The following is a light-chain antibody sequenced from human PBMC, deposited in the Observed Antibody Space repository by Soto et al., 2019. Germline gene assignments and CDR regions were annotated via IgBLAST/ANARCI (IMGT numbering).Light chain of an antibody. CDR2: GAS. CDR3: QQYNNWPPEWT. V-gene: IGKV3-15*01. Sequence: EIVMTQSPVTLSVSPGERATLSCRASQSVSSNLAWYQQKPGQAPRLLIYGASTRATGIPARFSGSGSGTEFTLTISSLQSEDFAVYYCQQYNNWPPEWTFGQGTKVEIK. J-gene: IGKJ1*01. CDR1: QSVSSN.